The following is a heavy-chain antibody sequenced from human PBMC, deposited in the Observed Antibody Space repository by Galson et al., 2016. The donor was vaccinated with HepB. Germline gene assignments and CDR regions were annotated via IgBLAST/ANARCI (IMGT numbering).Heavy chain of an antibody. CDR3: AKPRYYYGSGNYGMDG. CDR1: GFLFSDYG. D-gene: IGHD3-10*01. Sequence: LRLSCAASGFLFSDYGMPWVRQAPGKGLEWVAVIAYDGTNDHYADSVRGRFTISRDNSQNTLYLQMTSLRREGTAVYYCAKPRYYYGSGNYGMDGWGQGTTVTVSS. J-gene: IGHJ6*02. CDR2: IAYDGTND. V-gene: IGHV3-30*18.